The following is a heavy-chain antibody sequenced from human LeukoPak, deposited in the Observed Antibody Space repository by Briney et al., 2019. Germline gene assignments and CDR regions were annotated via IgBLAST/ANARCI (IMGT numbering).Heavy chain of an antibody. CDR3: ARDCSSTSCYFLFGWFDP. D-gene: IGHD2-2*01. J-gene: IGHJ5*02. CDR2: IYYSGST. V-gene: IGHV4-39*02. CDR1: GGSISSSYYY. Sequence: PSETLSLTCTVSGGSISSSYYYWGWIRQPPGKGLEWIGSIYYSGSTYYNPSLKSRVTISVDTSKNQFSLKLRSVTAADTAVYYCARDCSSTSCYFLFGWFDPWGQGTLVTVSS.